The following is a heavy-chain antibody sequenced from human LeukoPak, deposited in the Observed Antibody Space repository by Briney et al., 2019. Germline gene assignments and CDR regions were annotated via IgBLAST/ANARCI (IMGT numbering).Heavy chain of an antibody. Sequence: GGSLRLSCEASGFTFSSFAMNWVRQAPGKGLEWVAIMSSDGSLEFYGDSVQSRFAISRDNSKSTLYLQMNNLRPNDTAVYYCAKDVGFGDGLDWWGQGTLVTVSS. CDR2: MSSDGSLE. CDR3: AKDVGFGDGLDW. D-gene: IGHD3-10*01. J-gene: IGHJ4*02. CDR1: GFTFSSFA. V-gene: IGHV3-30*18.